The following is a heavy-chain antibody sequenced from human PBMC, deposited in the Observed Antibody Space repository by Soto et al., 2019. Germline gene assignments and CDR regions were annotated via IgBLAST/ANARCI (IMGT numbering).Heavy chain of an antibody. Sequence: GGSLRLSCAASGFTFTNVAMTWVRQAPGKGLEWVSTITDSGGSKDYADSVKGRLTISRDNYKSTLYLQMNNLRADDTAVYYCAKLYWNPRYFDFWGQGARVTVSS. CDR2: ITDSGGSK. J-gene: IGHJ4*02. CDR3: AKLYWNPRYFDF. D-gene: IGHD1-1*01. V-gene: IGHV3-23*01. CDR1: GFTFTNVA.